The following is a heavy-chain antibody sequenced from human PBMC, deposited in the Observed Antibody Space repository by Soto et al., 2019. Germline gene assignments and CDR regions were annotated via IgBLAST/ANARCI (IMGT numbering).Heavy chain of an antibody. CDR2: INPSGGST. J-gene: IGHJ6*02. CDR1: GYTFTSYY. CDR3: ARDPIHTDYDLCMDV. V-gene: IGHV1-46*01. Sequence: GASVKVSCRASGYTFTSYYMHWVRQAPGQGLEWMGIINPSGGSTSYAQKFRGRVTMTRDTSTSTVYMELSSLRSEDTAVYYCARDPIHTDYDLCMDVWGQGTTVTVSS. D-gene: IGHD4-17*01.